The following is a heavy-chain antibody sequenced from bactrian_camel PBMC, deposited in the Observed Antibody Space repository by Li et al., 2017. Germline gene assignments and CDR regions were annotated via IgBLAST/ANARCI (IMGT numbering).Heavy chain of an antibody. CDR3: AAATSPTCIEARRVTY. CDR2: INSGGGTT. Sequence: QLVESGGGSVQAGETLRLSCTASGFAFGSYWMYWVRQAPGKGLEWVSHINSGGGTTYYADSVKGRFTISRENANNTAFLQINNLKPEDTAKYYCAAATSPTCIEARRVTYWGQGTQVTVS. CDR1: GFAFGSYW. D-gene: IGHD2*01. V-gene: IGHV3S25*01. J-gene: IGHJ4*01.